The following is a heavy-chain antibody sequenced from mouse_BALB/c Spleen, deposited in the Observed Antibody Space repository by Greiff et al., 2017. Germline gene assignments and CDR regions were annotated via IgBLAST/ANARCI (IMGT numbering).Heavy chain of an antibody. CDR1: GFAFSSYD. CDR2: ISSGGGST. CDR3: ARRGYDDGDYYAMDY. J-gene: IGHJ4*01. Sequence: EVKLQESGGGLVKPGGSLKLSCAASGFAFSSYDMSWVRQTPEKRLEWVAYISSGGGSTYYPDTVKGRFTISRDNAKNTLYLQMSSLKSEDTAMYYCARRGYDDGDYYAMDYWGQGTSVTVSS. V-gene: IGHV5-12-1*01. D-gene: IGHD2-2*01.